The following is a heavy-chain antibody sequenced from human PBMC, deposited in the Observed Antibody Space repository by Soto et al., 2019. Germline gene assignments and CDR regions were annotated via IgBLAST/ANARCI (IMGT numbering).Heavy chain of an antibody. D-gene: IGHD3-22*01. J-gene: IGHJ4*02. CDR2: IIPIFGTA. CDR3: ARAPYYYDSSGYYYFDF. CDR1: GGTFSSYA. Sequence: QVQLVQSGAEVKKPGSSVKVSCKASGGTFSSYAISWVRQAPGQGLEWMGGIIPIFGTANYAQKFQGRVTITADESTSTAYRELSSLRSEDTAVYYCARAPYYYDSSGYYYFDFWGQGTLVTVSS. V-gene: IGHV1-69*12.